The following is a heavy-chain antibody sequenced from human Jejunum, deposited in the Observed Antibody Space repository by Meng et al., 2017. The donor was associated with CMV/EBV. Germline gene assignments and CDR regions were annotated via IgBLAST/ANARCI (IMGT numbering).Heavy chain of an antibody. V-gene: IGHV3-74*01. J-gene: IGHJ4*02. CDR1: GFTCSSYW. Sequence: CAAAGFTCSSYWMHWVRQAPGKGLVGVARIHSDGSSTNYADSVKGRFTISRDNAKNTLYLQMNSLRAEDTAVYYCVRGGSTYYDYWGQGSLVTVSS. D-gene: IGHD3-10*01. CDR3: VRGGSTYYDY. CDR2: IHSDGSST.